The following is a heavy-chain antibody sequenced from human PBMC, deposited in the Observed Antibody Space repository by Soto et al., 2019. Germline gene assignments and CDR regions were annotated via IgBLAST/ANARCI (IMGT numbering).Heavy chain of an antibody. CDR1: GFTFSSYA. CDR2: ISGSGGST. CDR3: AKSAARTNLGYYYYGMEV. J-gene: IGHJ6*02. D-gene: IGHD6-6*01. Sequence: GGSLRLSCAASGFTFSSYAMSWVRQAPGKGLEWVSAISGSGGSTYYADSVKGRFTISRDNSKNTLYLQMNSLRAEDTAVYYCAKSAARTNLGYYYYGMEVWGQGTTVTVSS. V-gene: IGHV3-23*01.